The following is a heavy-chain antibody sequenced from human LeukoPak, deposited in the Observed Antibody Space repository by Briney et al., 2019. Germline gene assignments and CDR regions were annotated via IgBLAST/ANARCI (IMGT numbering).Heavy chain of an antibody. D-gene: IGHD6-6*01. J-gene: IGHJ4*02. Sequence: GGPLRLPGAASGFTFSSYGMHWVRKAPGKGLEGVAFIRYDGSNKYYADSVKGRFTISRDNSKNTLYLQMNSLRAEDTAVYYCAKGLGYSSSYNITLLDYWGQGTLVTVSS. CDR3: AKGLGYSSSYNITLLDY. V-gene: IGHV3-30*02. CDR1: GFTFSSYG. CDR2: IRYDGSNK.